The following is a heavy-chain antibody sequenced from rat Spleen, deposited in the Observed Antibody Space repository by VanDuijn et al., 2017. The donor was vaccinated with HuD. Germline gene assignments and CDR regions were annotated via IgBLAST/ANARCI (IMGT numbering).Heavy chain of an antibody. J-gene: IGHJ3*01. V-gene: IGHV5-25*01. CDR1: GLSFSNYD. CDR2: ISYDGTAT. Sequence: EVQLVESGGGAVQPGRSMKLSCAASGLSFSNYDMAWVRQAPTKGLEWVASISYDGTATYYRDSVKGRFTLSRDNAKSTLYLQMDSLTSEDTATYYCATQDYDGAYYYGWFAYWGLGTLVTVSS. D-gene: IGHD1-12*02. CDR3: ATQDYDGAYYYGWFAY.